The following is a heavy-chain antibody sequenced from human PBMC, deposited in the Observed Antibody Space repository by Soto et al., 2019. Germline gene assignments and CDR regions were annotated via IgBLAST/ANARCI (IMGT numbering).Heavy chain of an antibody. CDR3: TTEFTTGVFDY. CDR1: GFTFNNAW. D-gene: IGHD4-17*01. V-gene: IGHV3-15*07. Sequence: GGSLRLSCAASGFTFNNAWMNRVRQAPGKGLEWVGRIKSRTDGGTTDYAAPVKGRFTISRDDSKNTLYLQMNSLKTEDTAVYVYYCTTEFTTGVFDYWGQGTLVTVSS. CDR2: IKSRTDGGTT. J-gene: IGHJ4*02.